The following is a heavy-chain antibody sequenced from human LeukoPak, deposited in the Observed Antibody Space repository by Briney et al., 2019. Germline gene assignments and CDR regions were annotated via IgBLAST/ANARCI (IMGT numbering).Heavy chain of an antibody. CDR1: GFTFSSYA. Sequence: GRSLRLSCAASGFTFSSYAMSWVRQAPGKGLEWVSAISGSGGSTYYADSVKGRVTISRDNSKNTLYLQMNSLRAEDTAVYYCAKDDSSGYYYFDYWGQGTLVTVSS. D-gene: IGHD3-22*01. V-gene: IGHV3-23*01. J-gene: IGHJ4*02. CDR2: ISGSGGST. CDR3: AKDDSSGYYYFDY.